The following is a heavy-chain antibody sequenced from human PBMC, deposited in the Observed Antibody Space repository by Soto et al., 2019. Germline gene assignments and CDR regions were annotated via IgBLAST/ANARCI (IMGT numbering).Heavy chain of an antibody. CDR2: IYYIGST. CDR3: ARLAAAGTEAFDI. CDR1: GGSISSSSYY. J-gene: IGHJ3*02. V-gene: IGHV4-39*01. Sequence: SETLSLTCAVSGGSISSSSYYWGWIRQPPGKGLEWIGSIYYIGSTYYNPSLKSRVTISVDTSKNQFSLKLSSVTAADTAVYYCARLAAAGTEAFDIWGQGTMVTVSS. D-gene: IGHD6-13*01.